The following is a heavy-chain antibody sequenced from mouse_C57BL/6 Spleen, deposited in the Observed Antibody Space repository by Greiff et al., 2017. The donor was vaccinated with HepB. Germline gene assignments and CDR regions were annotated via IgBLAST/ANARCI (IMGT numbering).Heavy chain of an antibody. CDR2: IRNKANNHAT. Sequence: EVQLVESGGGLVQPGGSMKLSCAASGFTFSDAWMDWVRQSPEKGLEWVAEIRNKANNHATYYAESVKGRFTISRDDSKSSVYLQMNSLRAEDTGIYYCTRRDGSSFYAMDYWGQGTSVTVSS. J-gene: IGHJ4*01. D-gene: IGHD1-1*01. V-gene: IGHV6-6*01. CDR1: GFTFSDAW. CDR3: TRRDGSSFYAMDY.